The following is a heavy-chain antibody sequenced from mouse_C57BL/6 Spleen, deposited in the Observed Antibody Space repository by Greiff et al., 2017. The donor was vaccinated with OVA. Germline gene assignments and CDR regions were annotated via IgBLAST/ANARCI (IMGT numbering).Heavy chain of an antibody. J-gene: IGHJ2*01. V-gene: IGHV1-54*01. D-gene: IGHD2-5*01. Sequence: VQRVESGAELVRPGTSVKVSCKASGYAFTNYLIEWVKQRPGQGLEWIGVINPGSGGTNYNEKFKGKATLTADKSSSTAYMQLSSLTSEDSAVYFCARGGYSNSWYYFDYWGQGTTLTVSS. CDR1: GYAFTNYL. CDR3: ARGGYSNSWYYFDY. CDR2: INPGSGGT.